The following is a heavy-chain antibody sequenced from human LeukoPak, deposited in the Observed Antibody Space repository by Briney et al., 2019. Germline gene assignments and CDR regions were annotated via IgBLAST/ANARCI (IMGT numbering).Heavy chain of an antibody. CDR1: GFTFSDYY. J-gene: IGHJ4*01. D-gene: IGHD6-13*01. CDR3: ARDGSRSWSDFDY. Sequence: PGGSLRLSCAASGFTFSDYYMSWIRQAPGKGLEWVSYISSSSSYIYYADSVKGRFTISRDNAKNSLYLQMNSLRAEDTAVYYCARDGSRSWSDFDYWGQGTLVTVSS. CDR2: ISSSSSYI. V-gene: IGHV3-11*06.